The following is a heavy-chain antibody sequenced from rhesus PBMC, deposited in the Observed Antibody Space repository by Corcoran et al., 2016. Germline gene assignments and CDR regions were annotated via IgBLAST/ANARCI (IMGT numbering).Heavy chain of an antibody. J-gene: IGHJ4*01. CDR1: GFTFSSYW. V-gene: IGHV3-14*01. Sequence: EVQLVESGGGLAKPGGSLRLSCAASGFTFSSYWLHWVRQAPGKGLEWISAINSAGSSTYYADSVKGRFTISRENAKNTLYLQMDGRRAEDTAVYYCAGLTSPWGQGVLVTVSS. CDR3: AGLTSP. CDR2: INSAGSST.